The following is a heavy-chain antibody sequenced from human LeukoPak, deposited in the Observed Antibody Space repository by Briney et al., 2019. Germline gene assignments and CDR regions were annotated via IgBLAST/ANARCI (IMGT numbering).Heavy chain of an antibody. D-gene: IGHD6-13*01. Sequence: GGSLRLSCAASGFTFSSYGMSWVRQAPGKGLEWVSAISGSGGSTYYADSVKGRFTISRDNSKNTLYLQMNSLRAGDTAVYYCAKGGSSSWDYFDHWGQGTLVTVSS. CDR2: ISGSGGST. CDR3: AKGGSSSWDYFDH. V-gene: IGHV3-23*01. J-gene: IGHJ4*02. CDR1: GFTFSSYG.